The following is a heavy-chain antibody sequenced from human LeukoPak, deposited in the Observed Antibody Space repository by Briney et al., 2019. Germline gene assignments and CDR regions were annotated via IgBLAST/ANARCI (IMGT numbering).Heavy chain of an antibody. J-gene: IGHJ3*02. D-gene: IGHD6-19*01. CDR3: ARRRIVAGTDAFDI. V-gene: IGHV1-18*01. CDR1: GYTFTNYG. Sequence: GASVKVSCKASGYTFTNYGISWVRQAPGQGLEWMGWISGYNGNANYAQELQGRVTVTTDTSTNTAYMELRSLRSDDTAVYYCARRRIVAGTDAFDIWGPGTMVTVSS. CDR2: ISGYNGNA.